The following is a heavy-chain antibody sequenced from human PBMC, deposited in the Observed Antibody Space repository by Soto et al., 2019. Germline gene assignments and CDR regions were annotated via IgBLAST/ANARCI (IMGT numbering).Heavy chain of an antibody. Sequence: EVQLLESGGGLVQPGGSLRLSCAASGFTFSSYAMSWVRQAPGKGLEWVSAISGSGGSTYYADSVKGRFTISRDNSKNPLYLQMNSLRAEDTAVYYCAKHGYYDSSGYYSLFLDYWGQGTLVTVSS. D-gene: IGHD3-22*01. V-gene: IGHV3-23*01. CDR2: ISGSGGST. CDR3: AKHGYYDSSGYYSLFLDY. CDR1: GFTFSSYA. J-gene: IGHJ4*02.